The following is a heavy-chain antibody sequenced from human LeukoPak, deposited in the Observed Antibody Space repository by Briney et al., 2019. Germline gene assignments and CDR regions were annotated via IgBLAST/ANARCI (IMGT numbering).Heavy chain of an antibody. V-gene: IGHV1-2*02. Sequence: ASVKVSCKAPGYTFTGYYMHWVRQAPGQGLEWMGWINPNSGGTNYAQKFQGRVTMTRDTSISTAYMELSRLRSDDTAVYYCARTNYYDSSGYPDYWGQGTLVTVSS. CDR2: INPNSGGT. CDR1: GYTFTGYY. J-gene: IGHJ4*02. CDR3: ARTNYYDSSGYPDY. D-gene: IGHD3-22*01.